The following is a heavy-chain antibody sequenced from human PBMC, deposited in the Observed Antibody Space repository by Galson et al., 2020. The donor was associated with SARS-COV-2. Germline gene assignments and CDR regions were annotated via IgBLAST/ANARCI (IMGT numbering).Heavy chain of an antibody. Sequence: GGSLRLSCAASGFTFSSYAMHWVRQAPGKGLEWVAVISYDGSNKYYADSVKGRFTISRDNSKNTLYLQMNSLRAEDTAVYYCASLSGIWSGYYDYWGQGTLVTVSS. D-gene: IGHD3-3*01. CDR2: ISYDGSNK. CDR1: GFTFSSYA. CDR3: ASLSGIWSGYYDY. J-gene: IGHJ4*02. V-gene: IGHV3-30*01.